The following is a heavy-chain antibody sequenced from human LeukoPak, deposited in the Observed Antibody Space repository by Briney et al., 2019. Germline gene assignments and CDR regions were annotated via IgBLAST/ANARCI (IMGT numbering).Heavy chain of an antibody. Sequence: GESLKISCKGSGYSFTSYWIGWVRQLPGKGLEWMGIIYPGDSDTRYSPSFQGQVTISADKSISTAYLQWSSLKASDTAMYYCARQILYSSSWYYWFDPWGQGTLVTVSS. CDR2: IYPGDSDT. CDR1: GYSFTSYW. J-gene: IGHJ5*02. D-gene: IGHD6-13*01. CDR3: ARQILYSSSWYYWFDP. V-gene: IGHV5-51*01.